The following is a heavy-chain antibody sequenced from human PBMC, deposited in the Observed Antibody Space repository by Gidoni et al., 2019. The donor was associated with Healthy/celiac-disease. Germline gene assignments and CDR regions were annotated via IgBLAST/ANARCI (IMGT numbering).Heavy chain of an antibody. CDR3: ARECRVPATAHNWFDP. V-gene: IGHV1-2*02. CDR1: GYTFTAYY. CDR2: INPNSGGT. Sequence: QVQLVQSGAEVKKPGASVKVSCKASGYTFTAYYMHWVRQAPGQGLEWMGWINPNSGGTNYAQKFQGRVTMTRDTSISTAYMELSRLRSDDTAVYYCARECRVPATAHNWFDPWGQGTLVTVSS. J-gene: IGHJ5*02. D-gene: IGHD2-2*01.